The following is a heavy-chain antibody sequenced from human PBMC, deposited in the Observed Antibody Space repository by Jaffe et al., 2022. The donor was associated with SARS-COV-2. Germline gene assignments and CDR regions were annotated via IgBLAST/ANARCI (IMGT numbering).Heavy chain of an antibody. Sequence: QLQLQESGPGLVKPSETLSLTCTVSGGSISSSSYYWGWIRQPPGKGLEWIGSIYYSGSTYYNPSLKSRVTISVDTSKNQFSLKLSSVTAADTAVYYCARVERVTAIRYWGQGTLVTVSS. CDR1: GGSISSSSYY. CDR2: IYYSGST. V-gene: IGHV4-39*01. J-gene: IGHJ4*02. D-gene: IGHD2-21*02. CDR3: ARVERVTAIRY.